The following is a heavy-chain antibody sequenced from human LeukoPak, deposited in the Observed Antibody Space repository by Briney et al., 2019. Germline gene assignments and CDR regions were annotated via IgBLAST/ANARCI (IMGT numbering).Heavy chain of an antibody. CDR3: ARETSTYGSGGGYFDY. CDR1: GGSLSGYY. CDR2: INHSGST. D-gene: IGHD3-10*01. V-gene: IGHV4-34*01. J-gene: IGHJ4*02. Sequence: SETLSLTCAVYGGSLSGYYWSWIRQPPGKGLEWIGEINHSGSTNYNPSLKSRVTISVDTSKNQFSLKLSSVTAADTAVYYCARETSTYGSGGGYFDYWGQGTLVTVSS.